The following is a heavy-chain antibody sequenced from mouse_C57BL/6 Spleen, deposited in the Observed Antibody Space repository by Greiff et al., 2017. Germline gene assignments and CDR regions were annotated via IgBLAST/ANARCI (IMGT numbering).Heavy chain of an antibody. Sequence: EVQGVESGGGLVKPGGSLKLSCAASGFTFSSYAMSWVRQTPEKRLEWVATISDGGSYTYYPENVKGRFTISRDNAKNNLYLQMSHLKSEDTAMYYCARGGSGYEDYWGQGTSVTVSS. D-gene: IGHD3-2*02. J-gene: IGHJ4*01. V-gene: IGHV5-4*01. CDR3: ARGGSGYEDY. CDR1: GFTFSSYA. CDR2: ISDGGSYT.